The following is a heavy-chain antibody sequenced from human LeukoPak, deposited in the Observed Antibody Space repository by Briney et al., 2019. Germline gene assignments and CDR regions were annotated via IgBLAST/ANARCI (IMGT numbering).Heavy chain of an antibody. CDR2: ISSSSSYI. CDR1: GFTFSSYW. J-gene: IGHJ3*02. D-gene: IGHD3-10*01. V-gene: IGHV3-21*01. CDR3: ARDRKYGSGSYSAFDI. Sequence: PGGSLRLSCAASGFTFSSYWMHWVRQAPGKGLEWVSSISSSSSYIYYADSVKGRFTISRDNAKNSLYLQMNSLRAEDTAVYYCARDRKYGSGSYSAFDIWGQGTMVTVSS.